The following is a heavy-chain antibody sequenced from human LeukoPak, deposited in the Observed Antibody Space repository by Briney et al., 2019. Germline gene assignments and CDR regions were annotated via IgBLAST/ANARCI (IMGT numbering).Heavy chain of an antibody. Sequence: GGSLRLSCAASGFTFSNYWMTWVRQAPGKGLEWVANIKQDGSEEFSVASVKGRFTISRDNAKTSLYLQMNSLRAEDTAIYYCAREETDNSPYFEYWGQGALVTVSS. J-gene: IGHJ4*02. CDR2: IKQDGSEE. D-gene: IGHD2/OR15-2a*01. V-gene: IGHV3-7*05. CDR1: GFTFSNYW. CDR3: AREETDNSPYFEY.